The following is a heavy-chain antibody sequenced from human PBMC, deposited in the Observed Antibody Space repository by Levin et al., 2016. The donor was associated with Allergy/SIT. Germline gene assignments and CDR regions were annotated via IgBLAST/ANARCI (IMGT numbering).Heavy chain of an antibody. J-gene: IGHJ4*02. CDR3: ARVSSSGPFDY. CDR1: GGSISSGSFY. D-gene: IGHD6-6*01. V-gene: IGHV4-61*02. Sequence: SETLSLTCTVSGGSISSGSFYWSWIRQPAGKGLEWIGRIYTSGSTNYNPSLKSRVTISVDTSKNQFSLKLSSVTAADTAVYYCARVSSSGPFDYWGQGTLVTVSS. CDR2: IYTSGST.